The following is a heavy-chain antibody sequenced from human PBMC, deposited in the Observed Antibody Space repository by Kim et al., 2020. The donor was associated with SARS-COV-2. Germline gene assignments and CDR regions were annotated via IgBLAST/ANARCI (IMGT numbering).Heavy chain of an antibody. CDR2: ISNDGSNK. J-gene: IGHJ4*02. D-gene: IGHD6-19*01. CDR1: GFTFSNYG. CDR3: AKELRYNSGGQRWGYFAT. Sequence: GGSLRLSCAASGFTFSNYGIHWVRQAPGKGLEWVSVISNDGSNKYYADSVKGRFTISRDNAKNTLYLQMNSLRAEDTAVYYCAKELRYNSGGQRWGYFATCGEEAPGTVS. V-gene: IGHV3-30*18.